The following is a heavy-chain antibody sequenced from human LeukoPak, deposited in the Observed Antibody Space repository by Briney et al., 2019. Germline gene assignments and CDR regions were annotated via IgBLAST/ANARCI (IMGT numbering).Heavy chain of an antibody. D-gene: IGHD2-2*01. CDR3: AEYCSSTNCNDY. J-gene: IGHJ4*02. Sequence: GASVKVSCKASGGTFSSYAISWVRQAPGQGLELMGGIIPIFGTANYAQKFQGRVTITTDESTSTAYMELSSLRSEDTAVYYCAEYCSSTNCNDYWGQGTLVTVSS. CDR2: IIPIFGTA. V-gene: IGHV1-69*05. CDR1: GGTFSSYA.